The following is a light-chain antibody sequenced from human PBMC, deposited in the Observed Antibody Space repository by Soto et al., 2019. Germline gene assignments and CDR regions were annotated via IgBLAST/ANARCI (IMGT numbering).Light chain of an antibody. J-gene: IGKJ5*01. CDR1: QSISSNY. Sequence: EIVLTQSPGTLSLSPGGRATLSCRASQSISSNYLAWYQQKPGQAPGLLIYGASSRAAGIPDRFSGSGSGTFFTLTISKLEPEDFAVYYCQRYGRSPPITFGQGTRLEIK. V-gene: IGKV3-20*01. CDR2: GAS. CDR3: QRYGRSPPIT.